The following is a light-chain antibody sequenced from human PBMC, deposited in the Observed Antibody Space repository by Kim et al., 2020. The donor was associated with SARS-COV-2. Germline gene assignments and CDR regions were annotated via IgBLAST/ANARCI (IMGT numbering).Light chain of an antibody. CDR1: QDINSY. CDR2: GAS. Sequence: DIQVTQSPPSLSASVGDGVTITCRTSQDINSYLAWFQQKPGKAPKSLIYGASNLQTGVPSRFSGSGSGTDFTLTIISLQPEDFATYYCQQYKHYPPTFGQGTKLEI. J-gene: IGKJ2*01. V-gene: IGKV1-16*01. CDR3: QQYKHYPPT.